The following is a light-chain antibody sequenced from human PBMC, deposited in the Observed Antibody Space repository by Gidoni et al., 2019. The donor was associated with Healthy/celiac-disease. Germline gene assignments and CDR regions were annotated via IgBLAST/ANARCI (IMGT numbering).Light chain of an antibody. CDR2: AAS. J-gene: IGKJ5*01. V-gene: IGKV1-39*01. CDR1: QSISSY. Sequence: DIQMTQSPSSLSASVGDSVTITCRASQSISSYLNWYQQKPGKAPKLLIYAASSLQSGVPSRFSGSGSGTDFTLTISSLQPEDFATYYCQQSYSTPRVTFGQGTRLEIK. CDR3: QQSYSTPRVT.